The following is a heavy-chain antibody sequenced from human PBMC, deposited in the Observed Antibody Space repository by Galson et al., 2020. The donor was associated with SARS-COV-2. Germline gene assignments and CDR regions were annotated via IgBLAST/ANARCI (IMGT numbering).Heavy chain of an antibody. CDR1: GFTFSYYG. CDR2: IWYDGNKK. Sequence: GSLRLSCAASGFTFSYYGMHWVRRAPGKGLEWVAVIWYDGNKKYYADSVQGRFTISRDNSKNTLYLQMNSLRAEDSAVYYCARYYTDYSVVDHWGQGTLVTVSS. V-gene: IGHV3-33*01. J-gene: IGHJ4*02. D-gene: IGHD2-15*01. CDR3: ARYYTDYSVVDH.